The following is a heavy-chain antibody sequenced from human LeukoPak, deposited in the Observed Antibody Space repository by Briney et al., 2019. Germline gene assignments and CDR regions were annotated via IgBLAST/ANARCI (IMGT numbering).Heavy chain of an antibody. CDR1: GYSFKNYW. J-gene: IGHJ6*02. CDR2: IYPGDSKT. Sequence: GESLKISCKGSGYSFKNYWIAWVRQMPGKGLEWMGIIYPGDSKTIYNPSFQGQVTISADKSISTAYLQWSSPKASDTAKYYCARQGFVASYGVDVWGQGTTVTVSS. CDR3: ARQGFVASYGVDV. V-gene: IGHV5-51*01.